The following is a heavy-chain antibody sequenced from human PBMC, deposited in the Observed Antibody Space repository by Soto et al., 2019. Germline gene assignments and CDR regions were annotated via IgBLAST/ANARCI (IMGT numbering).Heavy chain of an antibody. D-gene: IGHD2-21*02. J-gene: IGHJ4*02. V-gene: IGHV1-3*01. CDR1: GDTFTKYA. Sequence: SVKVSCKGSGDTFTKYAIHWGRPAPGQRLEWMGWINAGNGNTKYSQKFQGRVTITRDTSASTAYMELSSLRSEDTAVYYCARSIVVVTAADYWGQGTLVTVSS. CDR2: INAGNGNT. CDR3: ARSIVVVTAADY.